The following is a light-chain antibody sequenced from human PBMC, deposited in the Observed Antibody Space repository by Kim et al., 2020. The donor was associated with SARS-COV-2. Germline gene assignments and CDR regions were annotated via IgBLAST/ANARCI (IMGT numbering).Light chain of an antibody. CDR3: QQRSNWYT. CDR2: DAS. CDR1: QSISNY. J-gene: IGKJ2*01. V-gene: IGKV3-11*01. Sequence: LSLSPGETATRSCRASQSISNYLAWYQQKPGQAPRLLIYDASNRATGIPARFSGSGSGTDFTLTISSLEPEDFAVYYCQQRSNWYTFGQGTKLEI.